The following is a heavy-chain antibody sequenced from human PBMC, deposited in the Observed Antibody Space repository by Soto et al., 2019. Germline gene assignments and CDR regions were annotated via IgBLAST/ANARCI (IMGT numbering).Heavy chain of an antibody. CDR2: IYHSGST. D-gene: IGHD2-15*01. CDR3: ARWQVVAADH. V-gene: IGHV4-30-2*01. Sequence: QLQLQESGSGLVKPSQTLSLTCAVSGGSISSGGYSWSWIRQPPGKGLEWIGYIYHSGSTYYNPSLNSRVTISVDMSKNKFSLKLSPVTGAETAVYYCARWQVVAADHWGQGTLVTVSS. CDR1: GGSISSGGYS. J-gene: IGHJ5*02.